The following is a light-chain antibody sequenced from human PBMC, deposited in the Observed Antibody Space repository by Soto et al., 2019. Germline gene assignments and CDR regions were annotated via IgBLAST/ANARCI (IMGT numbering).Light chain of an antibody. V-gene: IGLV1-40*01. CDR3: QSYDSSRGV. CDR1: SSNIGAGYD. Sequence: QSVLTQPPSVSAAPVQRGTISCTGSSSNIGAGYDVHWYQQLPGTAPNLLIYGNNNRPSGVPDRFSSSKSGTSASLAITGLQADDEADYYCQSYDSSRGVFGGGTKLTVL. CDR2: GNN. J-gene: IGLJ2*01.